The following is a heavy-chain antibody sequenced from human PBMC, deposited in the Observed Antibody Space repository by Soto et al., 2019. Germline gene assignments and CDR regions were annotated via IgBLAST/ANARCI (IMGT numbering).Heavy chain of an antibody. CDR1: GGSISSGGYY. V-gene: IGHV4-31*03. CDR2: IYYSGST. CDR3: ARERWNYGGPHYYYYGMDV. D-gene: IGHD1-7*01. J-gene: IGHJ6*02. Sequence: SETLSLTCTVSGGSISSGGYYWSWIRQHPGKGLEWIGYIYYSGSTYYNPSLKSRVTISVDTSKNQFSLKLSSVTAADTAVYYCARERWNYGGPHYYYYGMDVWGQGTTVTVSS.